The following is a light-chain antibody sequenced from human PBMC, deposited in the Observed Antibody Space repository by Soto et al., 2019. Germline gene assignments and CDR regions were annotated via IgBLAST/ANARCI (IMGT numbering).Light chain of an antibody. Sequence: QSALTQPPSASGSPGQSVTISCTGTSSDIGGYNYVSWYQQHPGKAPKLIIYEVNKRPSEVPDRFSGSKSGNTASLTVSGLQAEDEADYFCSSYAGSNDYVFGTGTKVTVL. CDR1: SSDIGGYNY. CDR2: EVN. J-gene: IGLJ1*01. V-gene: IGLV2-8*01. CDR3: SSYAGSNDYV.